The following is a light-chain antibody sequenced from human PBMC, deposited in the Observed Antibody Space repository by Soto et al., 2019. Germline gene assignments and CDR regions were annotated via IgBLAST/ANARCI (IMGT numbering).Light chain of an antibody. CDR1: STDVGSYNL. J-gene: IGLJ2*01. CDR3: SSYTSSSTYVV. V-gene: IGLV2-14*02. CDR2: EVS. Sequence: QSALTQPASVSGSPGQSITISCTGTSTDVGSYNLVSWYQQHPGKAPKFIIYEVSNRPSGVSNRFSGSKSGNTASLTISGLQAEDEADYYCSSYTSSSTYVVFGGGTKLTVL.